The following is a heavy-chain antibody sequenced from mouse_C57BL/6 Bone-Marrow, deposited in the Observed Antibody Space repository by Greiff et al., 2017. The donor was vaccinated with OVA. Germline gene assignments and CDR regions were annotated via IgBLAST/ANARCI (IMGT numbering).Heavy chain of an antibody. V-gene: IGHV1-55*01. CDR3: ARSLLRQGYLYFDV. CDR1: GYTFTSYW. Sequence: VQLQQSGAELVKPGASVKMSCKASGYTFTSYWITWVKQRPGQGLEWIGDIYPGSGSTNYNEKFKSKATLTVDTSSSTAYMQLSSLTSEDSAVYYCARSLLRQGYLYFDVWGTGTTVTVSS. CDR2: IYPGSGST. J-gene: IGHJ1*03. D-gene: IGHD1-2*01.